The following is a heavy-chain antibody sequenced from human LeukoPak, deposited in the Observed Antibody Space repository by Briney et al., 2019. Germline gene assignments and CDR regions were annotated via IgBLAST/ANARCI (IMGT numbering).Heavy chain of an antibody. CDR2: IYYSGST. CDR3: AKDGAAAGYYYYGMDV. Sequence: SETLSLTCTVSGGSISSYYWSWIRQPPGKGLEWIGYIYYSGSTNYNPSLKSRVTISVDTSKNQFSLKLSSVTAADTAVYYCAKDGAAAGYYYYGMDVWGKGTTVTVSS. CDR1: GGSISSYY. J-gene: IGHJ6*04. D-gene: IGHD6-13*01. V-gene: IGHV4-59*01.